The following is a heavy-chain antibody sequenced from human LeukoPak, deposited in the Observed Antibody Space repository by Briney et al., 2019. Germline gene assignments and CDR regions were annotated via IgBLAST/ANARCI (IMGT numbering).Heavy chain of an antibody. Sequence: PSETLSLTCTVPGGSISSYYWSWIRQPPGKGLEWIGYIYYSGSTNYNPSLKSRVTISVDTSKNQFSLKLSSVTAADTAVYYCARVEYSYGPYAFDIWGQGTMVTVSS. CDR1: GGSISSYY. J-gene: IGHJ3*02. D-gene: IGHD5-18*01. V-gene: IGHV4-59*01. CDR3: ARVEYSYGPYAFDI. CDR2: IYYSGST.